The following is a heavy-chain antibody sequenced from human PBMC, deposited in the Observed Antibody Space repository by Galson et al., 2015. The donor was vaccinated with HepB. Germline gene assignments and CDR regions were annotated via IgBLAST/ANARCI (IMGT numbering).Heavy chain of an antibody. J-gene: IGHJ6*02. CDR1: GFTFSSYS. CDR2: ISSSSSTI. CDR3: ARAGYCSSTSCYAGYYGMDV. V-gene: IGHV3-48*02. Sequence: SLRLSCAASGFTFSSYSMNWVRQAPGKGLEWVSYISSSSSTIYYADSVKGRFTISRDNAKNSLYLQMNSLRDEDTAVYYCARAGYCSSTSCYAGYYGMDVWGQGTTVTVSS. D-gene: IGHD2-2*01.